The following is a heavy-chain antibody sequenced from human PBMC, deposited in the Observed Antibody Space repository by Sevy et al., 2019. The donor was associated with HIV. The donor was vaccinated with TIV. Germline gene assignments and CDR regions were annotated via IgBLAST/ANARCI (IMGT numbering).Heavy chain of an antibody. D-gene: IGHD6-19*01. V-gene: IGHV3-48*01. J-gene: IGHJ3*02. Sequence: GGSLRLSCAASGFTFSSYSMNWVRQAPGKGLEWVSYISSSGSTIYYADSVKGRFTISRDNAKNSLYLQMNSLRAEDTAVYYCAREDSSGWSDAFDIWGQGTMVTVSS. CDR1: GFTFSSYS. CDR2: ISSSGSTI. CDR3: AREDSSGWSDAFDI.